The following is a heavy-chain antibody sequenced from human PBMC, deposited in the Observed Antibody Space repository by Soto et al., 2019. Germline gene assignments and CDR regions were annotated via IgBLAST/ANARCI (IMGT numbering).Heavy chain of an antibody. J-gene: IGHJ4*02. D-gene: IGHD6-19*01. V-gene: IGHV2-5*02. CDR1: GFSLSTSGVG. CDR2: IYWDDDK. CDR3: AHRETSSGWCDFDY. Sequence: QITLKESGPTLVKPTQTLTLTCTFSGFSLSTSGVGVGWIRQPPGKALEWLALIYWDDDKRYSPSLKSRLTITKDTSTNQVVLTMTNMDPVDTASYYGAHRETSSGWCDFDYWGQGTLVTVSS.